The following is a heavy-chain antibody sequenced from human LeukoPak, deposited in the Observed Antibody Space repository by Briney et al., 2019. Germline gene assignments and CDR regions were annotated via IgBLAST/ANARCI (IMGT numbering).Heavy chain of an antibody. D-gene: IGHD6-13*01. Sequence: SETLSLTCAVYGGSFSGYYWSWIRQPPGKGLEWIGEINHSGSTNYNPSLKSRVTISVDTSKNQCSLKLSSVTAADTAVYYCARALGYSSDYWGQGTLVTVSS. J-gene: IGHJ4*02. CDR3: ARALGYSSDY. CDR1: GGSFSGYY. CDR2: INHSGST. V-gene: IGHV4-34*01.